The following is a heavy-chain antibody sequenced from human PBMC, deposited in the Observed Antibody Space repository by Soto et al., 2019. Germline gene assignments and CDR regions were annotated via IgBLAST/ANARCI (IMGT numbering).Heavy chain of an antibody. CDR2: ISGFNGQT. V-gene: IGHV1-18*01. J-gene: IGHJ4*02. CDR3: ARVEPRGVEVVRDY. D-gene: IGHD3-3*01. Sequence: QVQLVQSGPEVKKPGASVKVSCKASGNTFASHGFSWVRQAPGQGLEWMGWISGFNGQTNYALKFQGRVTLTTDTSTSTAYMDMRSLRSDYTAVYFCARVEPRGVEVVRDYWGQGTLVTVSS. CDR1: GNTFASHG.